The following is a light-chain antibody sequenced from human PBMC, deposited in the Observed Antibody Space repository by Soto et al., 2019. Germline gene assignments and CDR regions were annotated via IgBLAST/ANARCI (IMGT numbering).Light chain of an antibody. J-gene: IGKJ2*01. Sequence: EILMTQSPATVSVSPGGRATLSGRASQPIASNVAWYQQRPGQPPRLLIFGASTRASDVPDGFTGSGSGTQFTLTIASLHSEDFAVYFCQQYNNWPYTFGQGTKVDIK. CDR2: GAS. CDR3: QQYNNWPYT. V-gene: IGKV3-15*01. CDR1: QPIASN.